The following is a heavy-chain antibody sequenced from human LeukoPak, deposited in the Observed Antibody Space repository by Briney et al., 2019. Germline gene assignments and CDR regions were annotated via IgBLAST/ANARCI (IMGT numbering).Heavy chain of an antibody. D-gene: IGHD3-10*01. CDR3: ASSQITLVRGISMLDAFDV. CDR1: GGTISSYV. CDR2: ISYSASP. V-gene: IGHV4-59*01. Sequence: SETLSLTCAVSGGTISSYVRNWVRQPPGKELEWVGDISYSASPTYNPSLKSRRSTSLNTTNKQISLRLSSVTAADTAVYYCASSQITLVRGISMLDAFDVWGQGTMVSVSS. J-gene: IGHJ3*01.